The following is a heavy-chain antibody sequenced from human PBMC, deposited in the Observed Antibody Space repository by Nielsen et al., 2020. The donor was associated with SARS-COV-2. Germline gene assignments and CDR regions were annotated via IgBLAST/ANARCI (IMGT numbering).Heavy chain of an antibody. J-gene: IGHJ6*02. CDR3: AKDHGGSYYYYGMDV. CDR1: GFTFSSYG. CDR2: ISYDGSNK. Sequence: SCAASGFTFSSYGMHWVRQAPGKGLEWVAVISYDGSNKYYADSVKGRFTISRDNSKNTLYLQMNSLRAEDTAVYYCAKDHGGSYYYYGMDVWGQGTTVTVSS. D-gene: IGHD1-26*01. V-gene: IGHV3-30*18.